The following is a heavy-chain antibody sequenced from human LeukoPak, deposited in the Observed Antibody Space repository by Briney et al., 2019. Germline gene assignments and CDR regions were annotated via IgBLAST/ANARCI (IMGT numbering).Heavy chain of an antibody. CDR2: ISGSGGST. V-gene: IGHV3-23*01. CDR3: GKDPAVTATGWYFDL. CDR1: GFTFSTYA. Sequence: GGSLRLSCVASGFTFSTYAMTWIRQIPGKGLEWVSSISGSGGSTYCADSVKGRFTISRDNSRNTLYLQMNSLKAEDTATYYCGKDPAVTATGWYFDLWGRGTLVTVSS. D-gene: IGHD2-21*02. J-gene: IGHJ2*01.